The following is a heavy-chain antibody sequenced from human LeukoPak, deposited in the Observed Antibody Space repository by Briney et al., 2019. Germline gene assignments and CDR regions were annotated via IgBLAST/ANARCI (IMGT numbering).Heavy chain of an antibody. CDR3: ARDELRSGAFDV. V-gene: IGHV3-48*03. D-gene: IGHD4-17*01. J-gene: IGHJ3*01. Sequence: GGTLRLSCAASGFTFSTYEMNWVRQAPAKGLEWVSYISGSGDTIYYGDSVKGRFTISRDNAKNSMYLQMNSLRAEDTAVYYCARDELRSGAFDVWGQGTMVTVSS. CDR1: GFTFSTYE. CDR2: ISGSGDTI.